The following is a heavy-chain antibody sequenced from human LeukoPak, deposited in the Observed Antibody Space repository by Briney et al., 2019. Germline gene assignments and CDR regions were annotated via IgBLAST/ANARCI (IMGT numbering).Heavy chain of an antibody. Sequence: PSETLSLTCAVYGGSFSGYYWSWIRQPAGKGLEWIGRIYTSGSTNYNPSLKSRVTISVDTSKNQFSLKLSSVTAADTAVYYCARGNSFYYWGQGTLVTVSS. CDR3: ARGNSFYY. D-gene: IGHD6-13*01. CDR1: GGSFSGYY. CDR2: IYTSGST. J-gene: IGHJ4*02. V-gene: IGHV4-59*10.